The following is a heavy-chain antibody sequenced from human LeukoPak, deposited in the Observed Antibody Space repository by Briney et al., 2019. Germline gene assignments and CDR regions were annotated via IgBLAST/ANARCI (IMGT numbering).Heavy chain of an antibody. Sequence: GGSLRLSCAASGFTFSSYAMSWVRQAPGKGLEWVSAISGSGGSTYYADSVKGRFTISRDNSKNTLYLQMNSLRAEDTAVYYCARDIEKQWLVDYWGQGTLVTVSS. D-gene: IGHD6-19*01. CDR2: ISGSGGST. V-gene: IGHV3-23*01. J-gene: IGHJ4*02. CDR1: GFTFSSYA. CDR3: ARDIEKQWLVDY.